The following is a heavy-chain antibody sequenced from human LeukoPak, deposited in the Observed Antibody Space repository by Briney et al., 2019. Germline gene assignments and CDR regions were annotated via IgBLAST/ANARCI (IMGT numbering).Heavy chain of an antibody. Sequence: GGSLRLSCAASGFTVSSNYMSWVRQAPGKGLEWVSVIYSGVSTYYADSVKGRFTISRDNSKNTLSLQINSLRAEDTAVYYCARNMVRGRAQMDYWGQGTLVTVSS. V-gene: IGHV3-53*01. CDR2: IYSGVST. CDR1: GFTVSSNY. CDR3: ARNMVRGRAQMDY. J-gene: IGHJ4*02. D-gene: IGHD3-10*01.